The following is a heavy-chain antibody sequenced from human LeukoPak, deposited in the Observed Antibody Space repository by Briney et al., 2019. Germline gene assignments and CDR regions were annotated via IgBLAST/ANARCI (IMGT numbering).Heavy chain of an antibody. Sequence: GGSLRLSCAASGFTFSSYGMHWVRQAPGKGLEWVAFIRYDGSNKYYADSVKGRFTISRDNSKNTLYLQMNSLRAEDTALYYCARGPTQTIPYYFDYWGQGTLVTVSS. D-gene: IGHD4-17*01. CDR2: IRYDGSNK. CDR1: GFTFSSYG. CDR3: ARGPTQTIPYYFDY. V-gene: IGHV3-30*02. J-gene: IGHJ4*02.